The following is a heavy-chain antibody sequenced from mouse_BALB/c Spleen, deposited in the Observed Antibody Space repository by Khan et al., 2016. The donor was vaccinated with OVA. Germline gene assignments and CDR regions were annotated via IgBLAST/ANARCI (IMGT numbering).Heavy chain of an antibody. CDR3: ARGNYYGYYFDY. J-gene: IGHJ2*01. CDR1: GYSITSGYA. CDR2: ISYSGVT. D-gene: IGHD1-1*01. Sequence: EVQLVESGPGLVKPSQSLSLTCTVTGYSITSGYAWNWIRQFPGNKLEWMGYISYSGVTSYTPSIKSRIPITRDTSKNQFFLPLNSVTTDDTATYYCARGNYYGYYFDYWGQGTTLTVSS. V-gene: IGHV3-2*02.